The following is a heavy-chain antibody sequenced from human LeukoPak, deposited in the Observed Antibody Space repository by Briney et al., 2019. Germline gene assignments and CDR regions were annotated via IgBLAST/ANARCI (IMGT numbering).Heavy chain of an antibody. CDR1: GFTFSSYG. D-gene: IGHD3-9*01. Sequence: GGSLRLSCAASGFTFSSYGMHWVRQAPGKGLEWVAVISYDGSNKYYADSVKGRFTISRDNSKNTLYLQMNSLRAEDTAVYYCARDRGYGILTGYGSFDYWGQGTLVTVSS. CDR2: ISYDGSNK. CDR3: ARDRGYGILTGYGSFDY. J-gene: IGHJ4*02. V-gene: IGHV3-30*03.